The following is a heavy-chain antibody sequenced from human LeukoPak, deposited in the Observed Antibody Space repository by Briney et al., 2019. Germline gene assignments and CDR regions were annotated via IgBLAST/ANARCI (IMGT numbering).Heavy chain of an antibody. J-gene: IGHJ4*02. CDR3: ARAEIIVGSDY. D-gene: IGHD1-26*01. Sequence: ASVKVSCKASGYTFTSYGISRVRQAPGQGLEWMGWINAYNGNTNYAQKLQGRVTMTTDTSTSTAYMELRSLRSDDTAVYYCARAEIIVGSDYWGQGTLVTVSS. CDR1: GYTFTSYG. CDR2: INAYNGNT. V-gene: IGHV1-18*01.